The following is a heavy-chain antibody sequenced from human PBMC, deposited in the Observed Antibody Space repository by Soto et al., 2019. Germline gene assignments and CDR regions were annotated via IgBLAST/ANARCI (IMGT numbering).Heavy chain of an antibody. CDR3: ARESGP. CDR2: ISSNGGSI. J-gene: IGHJ5*02. V-gene: IGHV3-64*01. CDR1: GFTFSNSA. Sequence: EVQLVESGGGLVQPGGSLTLSCAASGFTFSNSAMHWVRQAPGKGLEYVSGISSNGGSIYYANSIKGRFTISRDNSKNTLYFQMGSLRAEDMAVYYCARESGPWGQGTLVTVSS.